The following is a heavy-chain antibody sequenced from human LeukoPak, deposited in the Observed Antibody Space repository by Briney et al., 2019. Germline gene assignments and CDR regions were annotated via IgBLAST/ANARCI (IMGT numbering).Heavy chain of an antibody. D-gene: IGHD3-10*01. V-gene: IGHV3-30-3*01. CDR1: GFTFSSYA. J-gene: IGHJ4*02. CDR3: ARGPRVLWFGDPTGYFDY. CDR2: ISYDGSNK. Sequence: GGSLRLSCAASGFTFSSYAMHWVRQAPGKGLEWVAVISYDGSNKYYADSVKGRFTISRDNSKNTLYLQMNSLRAEDTAVYYCARGPRVLWFGDPTGYFDYWGQGTLVTVSS.